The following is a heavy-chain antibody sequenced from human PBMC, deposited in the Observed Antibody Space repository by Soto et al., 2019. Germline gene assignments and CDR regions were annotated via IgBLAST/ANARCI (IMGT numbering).Heavy chain of an antibody. Sequence: GGSLRLSCEASGFTFSGYTMSWVRQAPRKGLEWVSAVSGSGDTTYYADSVKGRFTISRDNSQNTLFLQMNSLKADDSAVYYCATDEHDSSGYYYDYWGQGTPVTVSS. CDR2: VSGSGDTT. CDR3: ATDEHDSSGYYYDY. J-gene: IGHJ4*02. D-gene: IGHD3-22*01. CDR1: GFTFSGYT. V-gene: IGHV3-23*01.